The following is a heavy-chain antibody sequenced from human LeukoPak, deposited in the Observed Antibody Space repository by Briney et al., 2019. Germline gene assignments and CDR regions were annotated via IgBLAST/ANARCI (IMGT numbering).Heavy chain of an antibody. Sequence: SETLSLTCAVYGGSFSGYYWSWIRQPPGKGLEWIGEINHSGSTNYNPSLKSRVTISVDTSKNQFSLKLSSVTAADTAVYYCARRRITIFGVAAYYFGYWGQGTLVTVSS. D-gene: IGHD3-3*01. V-gene: IGHV4-34*01. CDR3: ARRRITIFGVAAYYFGY. CDR2: INHSGST. CDR1: GGSFSGYY. J-gene: IGHJ4*02.